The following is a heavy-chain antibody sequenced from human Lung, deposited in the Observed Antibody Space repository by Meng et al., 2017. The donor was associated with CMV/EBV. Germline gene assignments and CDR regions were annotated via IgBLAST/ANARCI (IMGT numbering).Heavy chain of an antibody. CDR3: ARTFGVDYYAMDV. D-gene: IGHD3-3*01. CDR1: GFTFSSYG. CDR2: IRYDGSNK. Sequence: GGSLRLSCAASGFTFSSYGMHWVRQAPGKGLEWVAFIRYDGSNKYYADSVKGRFTISRDNSKNTLYVQMNSLRAEDTAVYYCARTFGVDYYAMDVWGQGXTVTVSS. V-gene: IGHV3-30*02. J-gene: IGHJ6*02.